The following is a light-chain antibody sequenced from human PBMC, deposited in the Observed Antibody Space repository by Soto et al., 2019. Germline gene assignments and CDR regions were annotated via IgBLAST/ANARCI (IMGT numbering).Light chain of an antibody. CDR1: SSDVGGYNY. CDR2: EVS. J-gene: IGLJ3*02. V-gene: IGLV2-14*01. CDR3: SSYTTSSTWV. Sequence: QSALTQPASVSGSPGQSITISCTRTSSDVGGYNYVSWYQQHPGKAPKLIIYEVSNRPSGVSNRFSGSKSGNTVSLTISGLQADDEAAYYCSSYTTSSTWVFGGGTKLTVL.